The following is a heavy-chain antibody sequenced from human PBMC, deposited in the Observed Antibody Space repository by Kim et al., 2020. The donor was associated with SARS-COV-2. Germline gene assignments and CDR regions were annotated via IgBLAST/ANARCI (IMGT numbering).Heavy chain of an antibody. CDR3: AKDILSGSYAVFDY. CDR1: GFTFGDYA. V-gene: IGHV3-9*01. CDR2: ISWNSGSI. D-gene: IGHD1-26*01. Sequence: GGSLRLSCAASGFTFGDYAMHWVRQAPGKGLEWVSGISWNSGSIGYADSVKGRFTISRDNAKNSLYLQMNSLRAEDTALYYCAKDILSGSYAVFDYWGQGTLVTVSS. J-gene: IGHJ4*02.